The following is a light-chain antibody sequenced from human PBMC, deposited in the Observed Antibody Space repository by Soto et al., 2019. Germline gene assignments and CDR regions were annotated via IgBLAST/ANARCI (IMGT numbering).Light chain of an antibody. CDR2: DAS. V-gene: IGKV3-11*01. CDR3: QQRNYWPVT. J-gene: IGKJ5*01. CDR1: KSVSSY. Sequence: FNQSPAALSLSPRAIATLCCSASKSVSSYFAWYQQKPRQAPRLLIYDASNGATGTAGWFSGSGSGTDFTLTISRLEPEDFAIYYCQQRNYWPVTFGQGTRLEIK.